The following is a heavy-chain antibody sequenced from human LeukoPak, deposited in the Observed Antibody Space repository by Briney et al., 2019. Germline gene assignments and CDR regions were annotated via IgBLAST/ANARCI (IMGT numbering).Heavy chain of an antibody. D-gene: IGHD3-22*01. CDR1: GYTFTSYG. Sequence: ASVKVSCKASGYTFTSYGISWVRQAPGQGLEWMGWISAYNGNTNYAQKLQGRVTMTTDTSTSTAYMELRSLRSDDTAVYYCARGTALTDYYDSSGYYSPDDYWGQGTLVTVSS. CDR2: ISAYNGNT. J-gene: IGHJ4*02. V-gene: IGHV1-18*01. CDR3: ARGTALTDYYDSSGYYSPDDY.